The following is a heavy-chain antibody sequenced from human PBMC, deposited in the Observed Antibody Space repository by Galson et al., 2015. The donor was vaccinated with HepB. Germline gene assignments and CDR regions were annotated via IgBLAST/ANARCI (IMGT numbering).Heavy chain of an antibody. D-gene: IGHD5-18*01. CDR2: IIPILGIA. Sequence: SVKVSCKASGGTFSSYTISWVRQAPGQGLEWMGRIIPILGIANYAQKFQGRVTITADKSTSTAYMELSSLRSEDTAVYYCARARYSYGSVYWYFDLWGRGTLVTVSS. J-gene: IGHJ2*01. V-gene: IGHV1-69*02. CDR3: ARARYSYGSVYWYFDL. CDR1: GGTFSSYT.